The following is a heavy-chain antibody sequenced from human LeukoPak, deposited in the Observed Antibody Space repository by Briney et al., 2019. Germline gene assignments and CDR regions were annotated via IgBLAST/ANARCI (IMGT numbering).Heavy chain of an antibody. V-gene: IGHV4-39*01. D-gene: IGHD3-9*01. CDR1: GGSISSSSYY. CDR2: IYYSGST. J-gene: IGHJ4*02. Sequence: PSETLSLTCTVSGGSISSSSYYWGWIRQPPGKGLEWIASIYYSGSTYYNPSLKSRVTISVDTSKNQFSLKLSSVTAADTAVYYCADEFDWFRGPLWYWGQGTLVTVSS. CDR3: ADEFDWFRGPLWY.